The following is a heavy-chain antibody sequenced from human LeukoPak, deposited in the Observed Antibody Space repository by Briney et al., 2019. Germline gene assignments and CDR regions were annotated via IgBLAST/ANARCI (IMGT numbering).Heavy chain of an antibody. CDR1: GFTFSSYA. D-gene: IGHD3-9*01. J-gene: IGHJ4*02. CDR2: ISGSGGST. CDR3: AKGRGYDILTGYQNYFDY. V-gene: IGHV3-23*01. Sequence: GGSLRLSCAASGFTFSSYAMSWVRQAPGKGLEWVSAISGSGGSTYYADSVKGRFTISRDNSKNTLYLQMNSLRAEDTAVYYCAKGRGYDILTGYQNYFDYWGQGTLVTVSS.